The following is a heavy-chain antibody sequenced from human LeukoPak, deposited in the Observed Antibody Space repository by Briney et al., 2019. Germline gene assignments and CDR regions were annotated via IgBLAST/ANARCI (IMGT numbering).Heavy chain of an antibody. J-gene: IGHJ4*02. V-gene: IGHV4-59*01. CDR1: GGSISSYY. D-gene: IGHD3-10*01. CDR3: ARYYYGSGSFDY. CDR2: IYYSGST. Sequence: SETLSLTCTVSGGSISSYYWSWIRQPPGKGLEWIGYIYYSGSTNYNPSLKSRVTISVDTSKNQFSLKLSSVTAADTAVYYCARYYYGSGSFDYWGQGTLVTVSS.